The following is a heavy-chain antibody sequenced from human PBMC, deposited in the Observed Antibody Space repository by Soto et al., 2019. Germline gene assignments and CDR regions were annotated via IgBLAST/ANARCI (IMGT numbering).Heavy chain of an antibody. J-gene: IGHJ5*02. CDR3: AKGKRSSSWSNWFDP. CDR2: ISGSGGST. CDR1: GFTFSSYA. D-gene: IGHD6-13*01. V-gene: IGHV3-23*01. Sequence: GGSLRLSCAASGFTFSSYAMSWVRQAPGKGLEWVSAISGSGGSTYYADSVKGRFTISRDNSKNTLYLQMNSLRAEDTAVYYCAKGKRSSSWSNWFDPWGQGTLVTVSS.